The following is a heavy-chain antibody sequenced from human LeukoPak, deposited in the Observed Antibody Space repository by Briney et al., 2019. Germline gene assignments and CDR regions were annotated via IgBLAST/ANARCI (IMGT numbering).Heavy chain of an antibody. CDR3: ARDSRSGWFGGNFQY. CDR1: GFTFDDYA. Sequence: PGGSLRLSCAASGFTFDDYAMHWVRQAPGRDLEWVSGVNWNSAIIGYADSVKGRFTISRDNARNSLYLEMNSLRVEDTAFYYCARDSRSGWFGGNFQYWGQGTLVTVSS. D-gene: IGHD6-19*01. V-gene: IGHV3-9*01. CDR2: VNWNSAII. J-gene: IGHJ1*01.